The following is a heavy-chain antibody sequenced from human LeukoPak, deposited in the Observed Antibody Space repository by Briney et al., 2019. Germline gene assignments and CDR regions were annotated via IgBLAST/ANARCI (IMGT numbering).Heavy chain of an antibody. D-gene: IGHD3-10*01. Sequence: GGTLRLSCAASGFTFSSYDMHWVRQATGKGLEWVSAIGTAGDTYYPGSVKGRFTISRENAKNSLYLQMNSLRAGDTAVYYCARGKRRGGRTMVRGVIPYYFDYWGQGTLVTVSS. J-gene: IGHJ4*02. CDR3: ARGKRRGGRTMVRGVIPYYFDY. V-gene: IGHV3-13*01. CDR2: IGTAGDT. CDR1: GFTFSSYD.